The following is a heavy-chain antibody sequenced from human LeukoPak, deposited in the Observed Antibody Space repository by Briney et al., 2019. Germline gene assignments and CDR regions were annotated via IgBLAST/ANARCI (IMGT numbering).Heavy chain of an antibody. CDR3: AKEGRGIVVVPAAVSPADAFDI. J-gene: IGHJ3*02. CDR1: GFTFSSYA. D-gene: IGHD2-2*01. Sequence: GGSLRLSCAASGFTFSSYAMSWVRQAPGKGLEWVSAISGSGGSTYYADSVKGRFTISRDNSKNTLYLQMNSLRAEDTAVYYCAKEGRGIVVVPAAVSPADAFDIWGQGTMVTVSS. CDR2: ISGSGGST. V-gene: IGHV3-23*01.